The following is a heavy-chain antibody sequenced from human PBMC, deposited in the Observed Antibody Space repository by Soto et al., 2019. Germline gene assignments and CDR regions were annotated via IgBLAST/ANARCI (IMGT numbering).Heavy chain of an antibody. Sequence: EVQLVESGGGLVQRGGSLRLSCAASGFTFGIYSMNWVRQAPGEGLEWISYIKGSCSTMYYADSVKGRFIISRDNADNSLYLQMNSLRDADTAVYYCARGDRFRCSGDRCFSDGLFLSWGQGTLVTVSS. CDR3: ARGDRFRCSGDRCFSDGLFLS. D-gene: IGHD2-15*01. CDR1: GFTFGIYS. J-gene: IGHJ5*02. CDR2: IKGSCSTM. V-gene: IGHV3-48*02.